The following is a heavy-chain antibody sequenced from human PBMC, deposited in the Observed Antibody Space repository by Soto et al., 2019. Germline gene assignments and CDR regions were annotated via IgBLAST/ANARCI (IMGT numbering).Heavy chain of an antibody. Sequence: PGGSLRLSCVVSGLNFRSHDMNWVRQPPGKGLEYVSNISGSGGSTYYADSVKGRFTISRDNSKNTLYLQMNSLRAEDTAVYYCAKDPIYGSGSYYPQFYYYYGMDVWGQGTTVTVS. CDR3: AKDPIYGSGSYYPQFYYYYGMDV. CDR2: ISGSGGST. V-gene: IGHV3-23*01. D-gene: IGHD3-10*01. CDR1: GLNFRSHD. J-gene: IGHJ6*02.